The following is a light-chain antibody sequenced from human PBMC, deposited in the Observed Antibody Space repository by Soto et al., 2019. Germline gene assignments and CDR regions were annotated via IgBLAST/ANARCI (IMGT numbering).Light chain of an antibody. CDR1: QSVSSN. Sequence: EIVLTQSPATLSLSPGERATLSCRASQSVSSNLAWYQQKPGQAPRLLIYAASPRATGIPARFSGSGSGTDFTLTISSLEPEDLAVYYCQQRSNWPAVGQGTRLEIK. CDR2: AAS. J-gene: IGKJ5*01. V-gene: IGKV3-11*01. CDR3: QQRSNWPA.